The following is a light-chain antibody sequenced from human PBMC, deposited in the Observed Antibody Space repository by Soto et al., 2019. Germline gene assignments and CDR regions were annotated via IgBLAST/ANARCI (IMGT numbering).Light chain of an antibody. CDR2: DTS. J-gene: IGKJ1*01. CDR1: QSVSSY. CDR3: QQYGRSVG. Sequence: EIVVTQSPATLSLSPVSRATLSCRASQSVSSYLAWYQQKPGQAPRLLIYDTSIRASGIPARFSGSGSGTDFTLTISSLDPEDFAVYYCQQYGRSVGFGQGTKVDIK. V-gene: IGKV3-11*01.